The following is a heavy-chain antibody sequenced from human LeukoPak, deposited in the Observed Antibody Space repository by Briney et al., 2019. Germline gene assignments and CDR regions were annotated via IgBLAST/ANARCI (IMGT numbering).Heavy chain of an antibody. V-gene: IGHV6-1*01. J-gene: IGHJ4*02. CDR1: GDSVSNNIAT. Sequence: SQTLSLTCAISGDSVSNNIATWNWVRQSPSRGLEWLGRTYYRSRWGNDYAISVKGRITINPDTSRNQFSLQLNSVTPEDTAVYYCVRDSDDYYWALDFWGQGTLVTVSS. D-gene: IGHD3-10*01. CDR2: TYYRSRWGN. CDR3: VRDSDDYYWALDF.